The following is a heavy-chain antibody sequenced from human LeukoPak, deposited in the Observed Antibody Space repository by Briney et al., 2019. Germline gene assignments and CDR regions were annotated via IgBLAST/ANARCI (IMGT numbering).Heavy chain of an antibody. Sequence: SETLSLTCTVSGGSISSGGYYWNWIRQYSGKDLEWIGYIYYSGSTYYNPSLKSRVTISVDTSKNQFSLKLSSVTAADTAVYYCARQDSGYGSFDYWGQGTLVTVSS. CDR3: ARQDSGYGSFDY. V-gene: IGHV4-31*03. D-gene: IGHD5-12*01. J-gene: IGHJ4*02. CDR2: IYYSGST. CDR1: GGSISSGGYY.